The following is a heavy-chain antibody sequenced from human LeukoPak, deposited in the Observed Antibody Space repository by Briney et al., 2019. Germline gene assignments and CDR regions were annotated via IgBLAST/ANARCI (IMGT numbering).Heavy chain of an antibody. J-gene: IGHJ6*03. D-gene: IGHD7-27*01. CDR3: AKSLPYNWGGYYYYMDV. CDR2: ISGSGGST. V-gene: IGHV3-23*01. CDR1: GFTFSSYA. Sequence: PGGSLRLSCAASGFTFSSYAMSWVRQAPGKGLEWVSTISGSGGSTYYADSVKGRFTISRDNSKNTLYLQMNSLRAEDTAVYYCAKSLPYNWGGYYYYMDVWGKGTTVTVSS.